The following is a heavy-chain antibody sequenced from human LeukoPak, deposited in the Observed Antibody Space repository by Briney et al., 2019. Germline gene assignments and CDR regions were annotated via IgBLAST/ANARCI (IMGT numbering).Heavy chain of an antibody. Sequence: ASVKVSCKASGYTFTGYYMHWVRQAPGQGLEWMGWINPNSGGTNYAQKFQGRVTITRDTSASTAYMELSSLRSEDMAVYYCAREGGSYCSGGSCYFNWFDPWGQGTLVTVSS. CDR2: INPNSGGT. V-gene: IGHV1-2*02. J-gene: IGHJ5*02. CDR3: AREGGSYCSGGSCYFNWFDP. D-gene: IGHD2-15*01. CDR1: GYTFTGYY.